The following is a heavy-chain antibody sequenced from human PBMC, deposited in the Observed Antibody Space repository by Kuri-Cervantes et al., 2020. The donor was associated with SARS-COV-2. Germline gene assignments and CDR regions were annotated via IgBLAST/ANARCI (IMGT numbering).Heavy chain of an antibody. D-gene: IGHD5-12*01. CDR1: GGFISSSTYY. CDR3: ARRVEWLRPWTY. CDR2: IYYSGST. V-gene: IGHV4-39*01. J-gene: IGHJ4*02. Sequence: SETLSLTCTVSGGFISSSTYYWGCIRQPPGKGLEWIGSIYYSGSTHYNPSLRNRVTICVDTSKNQFSLKLTSVTAADRAVYYCARRVEWLRPWTYWGQGTLVTVSS.